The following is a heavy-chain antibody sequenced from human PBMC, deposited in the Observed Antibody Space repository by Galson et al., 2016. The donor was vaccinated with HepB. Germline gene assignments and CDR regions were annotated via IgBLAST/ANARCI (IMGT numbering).Heavy chain of an antibody. CDR3: ARSPGYYLDY. V-gene: IGHV4-59*01. J-gene: IGHJ4*02. Sequence: ETLSLTCTVSGGSISSYYWSWIRQPPGRGLEWIGYIYHSGSTNYNPSFESRVTISVDTSKNQVSLKLSSVTAADTAVYYCARSPGYYLDYWGQGTLVTVSS. CDR1: GGSISSYY. D-gene: IGHD7-27*01. CDR2: IYHSGST.